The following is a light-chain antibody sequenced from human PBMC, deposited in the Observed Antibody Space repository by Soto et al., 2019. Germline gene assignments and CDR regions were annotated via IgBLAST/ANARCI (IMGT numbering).Light chain of an antibody. CDR3: QAWDSSTAV. V-gene: IGLV3-1*01. CDR2: QDN. Sequence: SYELTQPPSVSVSPGQTASITCSGDKLGEKYACWYQQKSGQSPVLVIYQDNKRPSGIPERFSGSNSGNTATLTISGTQAMDEADYYCQAWDSSTAVFGGGTKLTVL. CDR1: KLGEKY. J-gene: IGLJ2*01.